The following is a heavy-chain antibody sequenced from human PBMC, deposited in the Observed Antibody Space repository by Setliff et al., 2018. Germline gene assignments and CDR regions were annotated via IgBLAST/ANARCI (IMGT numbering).Heavy chain of an antibody. CDR2: VYTTGST. CDR3: AREQWLDPPGYYYMDV. V-gene: IGHV4-4*07. D-gene: IGHD6-19*01. J-gene: IGHJ6*03. CDR1: GGSMGSYY. Sequence: PSETLSLTCTVSGGSMGSYYWTWIRQSAGKGLEWIGRVYTTGSTYYNPSLKSRVTMSIDTSKNQFSLKLNSVAAADMAVYYCAREQWLDPPGYYYMDVWAKGTTVTVSS.